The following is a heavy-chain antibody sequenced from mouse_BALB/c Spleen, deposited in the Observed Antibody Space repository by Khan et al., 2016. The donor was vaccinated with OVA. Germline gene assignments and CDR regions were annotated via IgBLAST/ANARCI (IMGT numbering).Heavy chain of an antibody. CDR2: ISPGSGDN. V-gene: IGHV1-77*01. J-gene: IGHJ3*01. Sequence: QVQLQQSGAELARPGASVKLSCKASGYTFTDYYINWVKQRTGQGLEWIGEISPGSGDNYYNERFKGKATLTAAKSSSTAYMQLSSLTSKAYAVYFCARRNYFGYTFAYWGQGTLVTVSA. CDR3: ARRNYFGYTFAY. CDR1: GYTFTDYY. D-gene: IGHD1-2*01.